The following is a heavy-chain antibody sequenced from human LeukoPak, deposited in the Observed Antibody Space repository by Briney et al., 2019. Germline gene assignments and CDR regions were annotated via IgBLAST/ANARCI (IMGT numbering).Heavy chain of an antibody. CDR3: TTGVIWFGELWVTYDAFDI. Sequence: GGSLRLSCAASGFTFSDYYMSWIRQAPGKGLEWVGRIKSKTDGWTTDYAAPVKGRFTISRDDSKNTLYLQMNSLKTEDTAVYYCTTGVIWFGELWVTYDAFDIWGQGTMVTVSS. D-gene: IGHD3-10*01. V-gene: IGHV3-15*01. J-gene: IGHJ3*02. CDR2: IKSKTDGWTT. CDR1: GFTFSDYY.